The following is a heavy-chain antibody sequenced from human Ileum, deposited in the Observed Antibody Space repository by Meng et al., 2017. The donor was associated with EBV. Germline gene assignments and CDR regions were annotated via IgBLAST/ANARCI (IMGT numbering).Heavy chain of an antibody. V-gene: IGHV4-61*08. CDR3: ARLLSHHGDHGDVFDH. D-gene: IGHD4-17*01. CDR1: ANSRGSGGSY. CDR2: LHASGET. J-gene: IGHJ4*02. Sequence: LVPVPGVHPVTTMRTCTLSANSRGSGGSYWVLVRQRQGQAVEWIGSLHASGETKNTPSLKSRAIISIDTSKNQFSLKLNSLVAADTAVYYCARLLSHHGDHGDVFDHWGPGTLVTVSS.